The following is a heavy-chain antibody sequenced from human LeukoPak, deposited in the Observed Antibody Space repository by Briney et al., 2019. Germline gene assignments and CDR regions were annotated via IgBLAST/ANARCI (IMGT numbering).Heavy chain of an antibody. CDR2: IYYSGST. Sequence: SETLSLTCTASGGSISSYYWSWIRQPPGKGLEWIGYIYYSGSTNYNPSLKSRVTISVDTSKNQFSLKLSSVTAADTAVYYCARAFDSAVFDYWGQGTLVTVSS. CDR3: ARAFDSAVFDY. D-gene: IGHD4-11*01. J-gene: IGHJ4*02. CDR1: GGSISSYY. V-gene: IGHV4-59*01.